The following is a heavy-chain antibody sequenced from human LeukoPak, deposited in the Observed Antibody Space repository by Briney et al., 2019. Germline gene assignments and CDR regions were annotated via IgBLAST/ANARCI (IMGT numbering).Heavy chain of an antibody. V-gene: IGHV3-21*01. D-gene: IGHD6-13*01. CDR2: ISSSSSYI. J-gene: IGHJ3*02. CDR3: ARDPGSSWYPDAFDI. Sequence: GGSLRLSCAASGFTFSSYSMNWVRQAPGKGLEWVSSISSSSSYIYYADSVKGRFTISRDNAKSSLYLQMNSLRAEDTAVYYCARDPGSSWYPDAFDIWGQGTMVTVSS. CDR1: GFTFSSYS.